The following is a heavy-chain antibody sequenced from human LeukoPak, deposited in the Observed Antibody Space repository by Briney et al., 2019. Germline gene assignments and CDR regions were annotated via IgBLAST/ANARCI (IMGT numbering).Heavy chain of an antibody. CDR3: ARPVSYSNYDSAFDI. CDR1: GGSISSYY. Sequence: SETLSLTCTVSGGSISSYYWSWIRQPPGKGLEWIGEINHSGSTNYNPSLKSRVTISVDTSKNQFSLKLSSVTAADTAVYYCARPVSYSNYDSAFDIWGQGTMVTVSS. D-gene: IGHD4-11*01. J-gene: IGHJ3*02. CDR2: INHSGST. V-gene: IGHV4-34*01.